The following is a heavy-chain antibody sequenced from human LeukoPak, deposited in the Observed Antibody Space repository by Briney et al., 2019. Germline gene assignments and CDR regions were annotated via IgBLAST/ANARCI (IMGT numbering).Heavy chain of an antibody. J-gene: IGHJ3*02. D-gene: IGHD2-15*01. CDR2: IYYSGST. CDR1: GGSISSGDYY. CDR3: ASAVGVEIAFDI. V-gene: IGHV4-30-4*08. Sequence: SQTLSLTCTVSGGSISSGDYYWSWIRQPPGKGLEWIGYIYYSGSTYYNPSLKSRVTISVDTSKNQFSLKLSSVTAADTAVYYCASAVGVEIAFDIWGQGTMVTVSS.